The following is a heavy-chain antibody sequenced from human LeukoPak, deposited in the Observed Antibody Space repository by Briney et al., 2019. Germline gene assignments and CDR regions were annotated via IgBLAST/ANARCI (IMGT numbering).Heavy chain of an antibody. Sequence: GASVKVSCKASGGTFSNYAISWVRQAPGQGLEWMGWINTNTGNPTYAQGFTGRFVFSLDTSVSTAYLQISSLKAEDTAVYYCARGDTGPTYNSNWYEADYWGQGTLVTVSS. CDR2: INTNTGNP. V-gene: IGHV7-4-1*02. J-gene: IGHJ4*02. CDR3: ARGDTGPTYNSNWYEADY. CDR1: GGTFSNYA. D-gene: IGHD6-13*01.